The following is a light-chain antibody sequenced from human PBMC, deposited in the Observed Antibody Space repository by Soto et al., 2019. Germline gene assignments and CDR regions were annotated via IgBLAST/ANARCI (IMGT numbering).Light chain of an antibody. CDR1: SSDVGGYNY. V-gene: IGLV2-11*01. CDR3: CSHAGSFTLV. J-gene: IGLJ2*01. CDR2: DVS. Sequence: QSALTQPRSVSGSPGQSVTISCTGTSSDVGGYNYVSWYQKYPGKAPRLMIYDVSKRPSGVPDRFSGSKSGNTASLTISGLQAEDEADYYCCSHAGSFTLVFGGGTQLTVL.